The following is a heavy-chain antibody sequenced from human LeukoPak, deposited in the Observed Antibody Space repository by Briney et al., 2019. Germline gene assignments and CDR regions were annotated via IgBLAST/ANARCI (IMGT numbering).Heavy chain of an antibody. CDR2: INWTAGYT. CDR1: GFTFNDYA. Sequence: PGGSLRVSCAAPGFTFNDYAMSWVRQAPGKGLDRGSVINWTAGYTDYAYSVKGRFTISRDNTNNSLYLQMNSLRAEDTALYYCARARTGYYYSSGMDVWGQGTTVTVSS. D-gene: IGHD1-14*01. CDR3: ARARTGYYYSSGMDV. J-gene: IGHJ6*02. V-gene: IGHV3-20*04.